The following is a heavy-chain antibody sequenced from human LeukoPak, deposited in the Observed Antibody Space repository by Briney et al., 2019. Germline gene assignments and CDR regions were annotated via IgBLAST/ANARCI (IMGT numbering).Heavy chain of an antibody. V-gene: IGHV1-8*02. CDR3: ARRGYYYYYMDV. CDR1: GYTFTSYG. CDR2: MNPNSGNT. J-gene: IGHJ6*03. Sequence: ASVKVSCKASGYTFTSYGISWVRQATGQGLEWMGWMNPNSGNTGYAQKFQGRVTMTRNTSISTAYMELSSLRSEDTAVYYCARRGYYYYYMDVWGKGTTVTVSS.